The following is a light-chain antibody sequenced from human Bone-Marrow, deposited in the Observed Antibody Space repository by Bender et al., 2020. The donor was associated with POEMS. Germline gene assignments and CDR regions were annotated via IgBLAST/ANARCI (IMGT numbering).Light chain of an antibody. J-gene: IGLJ3*02. CDR1: DSDIGFYNH. CDR3: FSYAGSSTWL. Sequence: QSALTQPASVSGSPGQSITISCTGTDSDIGFYNHVSWYQQHPGKAPKLIIFEANKRPSGVSNRFSGSTSGNTASLTISGLQAEDEADYHCFSYAGSSTWLFGGGTKLTVL. CDR2: EAN. V-gene: IGLV2-23*01.